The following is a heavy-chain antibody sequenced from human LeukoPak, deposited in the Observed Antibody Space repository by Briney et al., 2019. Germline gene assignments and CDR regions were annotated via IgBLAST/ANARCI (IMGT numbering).Heavy chain of an antibody. CDR2: INPSADST. V-gene: IGHV3-23*01. CDR3: AKYRTSGFYGVYYMDV. J-gene: IGHJ6*03. D-gene: IGHD2/OR15-2a*01. CDR1: GFTFSSYW. Sequence: PGGSLRLSCAASGFTFSSYWMGWVRQAPGKGLEWVSAINPSADSTYYADSVKGHFTISRDNSKNTLYLQMTSLTDEDSGIYYCAKYRTSGFYGVYYMDVWGKGTTVIVSS.